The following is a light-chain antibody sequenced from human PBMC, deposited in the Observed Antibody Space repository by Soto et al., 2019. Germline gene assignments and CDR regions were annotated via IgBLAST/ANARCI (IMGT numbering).Light chain of an antibody. CDR1: QSISNK. V-gene: IGKV3-15*01. J-gene: IGKJ5*01. Sequence: EIVMTQSPATLSVSPGERATLSCRASQSISNKVGWYQQKPGPAPGLLIYGASTRATDVPPRFSGSGSGTEFTLTLSSLQSEDFAVYYCQQYNIWSSITFGQGTRLEIK. CDR2: GAS. CDR3: QQYNIWSSIT.